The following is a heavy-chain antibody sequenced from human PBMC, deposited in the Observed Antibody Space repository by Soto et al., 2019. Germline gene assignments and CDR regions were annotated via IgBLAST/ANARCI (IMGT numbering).Heavy chain of an antibody. CDR3: ARDTGGSYDF. Sequence: EVQLVQSGGGLVQPGGSLRLSCAASGFIFSDYYMDWVRQFPGKGLEWVGGTRNKVNSDAPEYAPCVKGRFSISGHDSEDSMYLQLNSLKAEDTAVYYCARDTGGSYDFWGQGALVTVSS. J-gene: IGHJ4*02. D-gene: IGHD1-26*01. V-gene: IGHV3-72*01. CDR2: TRNKVNSDAP. CDR1: GFIFSDYY.